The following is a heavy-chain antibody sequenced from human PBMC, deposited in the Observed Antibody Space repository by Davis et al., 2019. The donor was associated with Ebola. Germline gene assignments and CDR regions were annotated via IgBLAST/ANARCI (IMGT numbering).Heavy chain of an antibody. Sequence: SVTVSRMASVYTFPSYYMHCVRQPPGQGLEWMGIINPSGGSTSYAQKFQGRVTMTRDTSTSTVYMELSSLRSEDTAVYYCARDYRGWVGMDVWGQGTTVTVSS. CDR2: INPSGGST. J-gene: IGHJ6*02. CDR1: VYTFPSYY. D-gene: IGHD1-14*01. CDR3: ARDYRGWVGMDV. V-gene: IGHV1-46*01.